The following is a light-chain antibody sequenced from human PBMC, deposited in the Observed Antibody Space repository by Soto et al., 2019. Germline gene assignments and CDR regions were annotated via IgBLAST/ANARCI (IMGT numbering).Light chain of an antibody. Sequence: DVGMTQSPLSLPVTLGQPASISCRSSQSLVSSDGNTYLIWFQQRPGQSPRRLIYKVSNRDSGVPDRFSGSGSGTDFTLEISRVEAEDVGVYYCMQGTHWPWTFGQGTKVEIK. J-gene: IGKJ1*01. V-gene: IGKV2-30*01. CDR1: QSLVSSDGNTY. CDR3: MQGTHWPWT. CDR2: KVS.